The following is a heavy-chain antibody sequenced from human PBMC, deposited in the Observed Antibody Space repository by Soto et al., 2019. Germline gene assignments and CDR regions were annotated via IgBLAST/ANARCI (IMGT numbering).Heavy chain of an antibody. CDR1: GGSVANGIYY. CDR3: VRESRALGAKGIDV. CDR2: INYSGSI. Sequence: PSETLSLTCTVSGGSVANGIYYWSWIRQHIGKGLEWIGYINYSGSIYYTPSLKSRLSISLGTSKNQFSLHLTSVTAAETAVYYCVRESRALGAKGIDVWGQGITVTVSS. D-gene: IGHD2-21*01. J-gene: IGHJ6*02. V-gene: IGHV4-31*03.